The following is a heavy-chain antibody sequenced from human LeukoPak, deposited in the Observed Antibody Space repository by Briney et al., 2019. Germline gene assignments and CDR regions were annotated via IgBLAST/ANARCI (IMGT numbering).Heavy chain of an antibody. CDR2: ISSSSSTT. V-gene: IGHV3-48*01. J-gene: IGHJ2*01. D-gene: IGHD5-24*01. CDR3: ARDRGGYNYLPSVNWYFDL. Sequence: PGGSLRLSCAASGHTFSTHTMNWVRQAPGKGLEWVSYISSSSSTTFYADSVKGRFTMSRDNAKKSLYLQMNSLRAEDTAVYYCARDRGGYNYLPSVNWYFDLWGRGTLVTVSS. CDR1: GHTFSTHT.